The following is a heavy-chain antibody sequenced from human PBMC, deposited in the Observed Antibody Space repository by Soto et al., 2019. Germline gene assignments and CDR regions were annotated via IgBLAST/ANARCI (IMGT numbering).Heavy chain of an antibody. V-gene: IGHV3-66*01. Sequence: GGSLRLSCAASGFSVSNSYMSWIRQAPGKGLEWLSIIYSGASTYYAGSVKGRFTISRDSSKNTIYLQMNSLGADDSAVYYCVRDRFTVFGVAENRFDPWGQGTLVTVSS. CDR1: GFSVSNSY. J-gene: IGHJ5*02. CDR2: IYSGAST. D-gene: IGHD3-3*01. CDR3: VRDRFTVFGVAENRFDP.